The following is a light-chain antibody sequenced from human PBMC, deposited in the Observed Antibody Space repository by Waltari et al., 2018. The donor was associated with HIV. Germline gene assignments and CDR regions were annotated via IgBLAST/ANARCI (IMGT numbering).Light chain of an antibody. CDR2: KAS. CDR1: QSISSW. J-gene: IGKJ2*02. Sequence: DIQMTQSPSTLSACVGDRVTITCRASQSISSWLAWYQQKPGKAPKLLIYKASTLESGVPSRFSGSGSGTEFTLTISSLQPDDFATYYCQQYNSYPCTFGQGTKLEIK. V-gene: IGKV1-5*03. CDR3: QQYNSYPCT.